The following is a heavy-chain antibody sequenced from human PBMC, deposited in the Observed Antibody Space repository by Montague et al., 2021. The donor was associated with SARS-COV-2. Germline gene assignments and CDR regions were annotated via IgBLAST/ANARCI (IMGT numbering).Heavy chain of an antibody. CDR1: GGSISSSSNY. D-gene: IGHD3-10*01. CDR3: ARLVWFGELSSENWFDP. CDR2: IYYSGST. Sequence: SETLSLTCTVSGGSISSSSNYWGWIRQPPGKGLEWIGSIYYSGSTYYXSCLKRRVTISVDTSKNQFSLKLNSVTAADTAVYYCARLVWFGELSSENWFDPWGQGTLVTVSS. V-gene: IGHV4-39*01. J-gene: IGHJ5*02.